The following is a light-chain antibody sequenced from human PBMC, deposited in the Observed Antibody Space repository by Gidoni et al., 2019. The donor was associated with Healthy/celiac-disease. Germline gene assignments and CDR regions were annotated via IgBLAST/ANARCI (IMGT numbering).Light chain of an antibody. V-gene: IGKV3-20*01. CDR2: GAS. Sequence: EIVLTQYPGTLALSLVERATLSCRASQSVSSSYLAWYQQKPVQAPRLLIYGASSRATGIPDRFSGSGSGTDFTLTISRLEPEDFAVYYCQQYGSSPWGFGQGTKVEIK. CDR1: QSVSSSY. J-gene: IGKJ1*01. CDR3: QQYGSSPWG.